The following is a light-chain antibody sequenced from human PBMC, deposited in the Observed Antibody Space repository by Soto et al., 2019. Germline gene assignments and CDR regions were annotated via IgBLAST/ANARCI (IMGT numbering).Light chain of an antibody. J-gene: IGLJ2*01. CDR2: IDN. CDR3: AALDYSLKGTV. V-gene: IGLV1-44*01. CDR1: SSNIGSNT. Sequence: QSVLTQPPSASGTPGHRGPISCSGGSSNIGSNTVNWYQQLPGTAPKLVTYIDNQRPSGVPDRVTGSKSGTSASLAIDGLQSYDEADYYCAALDYSLKGTVFSRRTKLAVL.